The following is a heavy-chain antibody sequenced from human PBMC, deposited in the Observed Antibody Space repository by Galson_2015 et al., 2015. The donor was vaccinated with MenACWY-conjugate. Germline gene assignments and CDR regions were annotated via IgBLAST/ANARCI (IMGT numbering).Heavy chain of an antibody. CDR3: ARFRGHSSSWGVY. CDR1: GFTLSSYW. D-gene: IGHD6-13*01. Sequence: SLRLSCAASGFTLSSYWMHWVRQVPGKGLVWVSRINPDGSGTTYADSVKGRFTISRDNAQNSLFLQMNSLRVEDTAVYYCARFRGHSSSWGVYWGQGTLVTVSS. V-gene: IGHV3-74*01. J-gene: IGHJ4*02. CDR2: INPDGSGT.